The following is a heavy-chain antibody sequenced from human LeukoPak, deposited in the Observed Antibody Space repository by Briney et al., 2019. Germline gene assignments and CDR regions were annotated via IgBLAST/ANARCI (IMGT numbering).Heavy chain of an antibody. D-gene: IGHD1-20*01. CDR3: ARDSITGTPSGFDP. V-gene: IGHV1-2*04. CDR2: INPNSGGT. Sequence: GASVKVSCKASGYTFTGYYMHWVRQAPGQGLEWMGWINPNSGGTNYAQKFQGWVTMTRDTSISTAYMELSRLRSDDTAVYYCARDSITGTPSGFDPWGQGTLVTVSS. J-gene: IGHJ5*02. CDR1: GYTFTGYY.